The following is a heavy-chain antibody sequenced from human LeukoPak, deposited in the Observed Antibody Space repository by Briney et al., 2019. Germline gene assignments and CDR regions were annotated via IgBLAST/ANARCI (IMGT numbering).Heavy chain of an antibody. J-gene: IGHJ5*02. CDR1: GSTFTRYI. Sequence: GASVKVSCKPFGSTFTRYIMHGVHQAPGQGVNGMGIINTSGGSTSYAQKFQGRVTMTRDMSTSTVYMELSSLRSEDTAVYYCARVEVETGIMFDPWGQGTLVTVSS. CDR2: INTSGGST. CDR3: ARVEVETGIMFDP. V-gene: IGHV1-46*01. D-gene: IGHD1-1*01.